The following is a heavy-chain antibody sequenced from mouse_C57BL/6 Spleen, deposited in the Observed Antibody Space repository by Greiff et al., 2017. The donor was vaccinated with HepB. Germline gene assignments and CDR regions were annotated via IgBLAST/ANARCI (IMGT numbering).Heavy chain of an antibody. CDR2: FYPGSGSI. J-gene: IGHJ3*01. CDR3: ARHEERSHGTADWFAY. CDR1: GYTFTEYT. Sequence: QVHVKQSGAELVKPGASVKLSCKASGYTFTEYTIHWVKQRSGQGLEWIGWFYPGSGSIKYNEKFKDKATLTADKSSSTVYMELSRLTSEDSAVYFCARHEERSHGTADWFAYWGQGTLVTVSA. V-gene: IGHV1-62-2*01.